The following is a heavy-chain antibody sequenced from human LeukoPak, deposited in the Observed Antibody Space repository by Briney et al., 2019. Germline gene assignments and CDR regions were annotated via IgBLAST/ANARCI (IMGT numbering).Heavy chain of an antibody. Sequence: SETLSLTCTVSGASISSYYWSWIRQPPGKGLEWIGYIYYSGSTNYNPSLKSRVTISVDTSKNQFSLKLSSVTAADTAVYYCARGGIVGATYAFDIWGQGTMVTVSS. CDR2: IYYSGST. D-gene: IGHD1-26*01. CDR3: ARGGIVGATYAFDI. V-gene: IGHV4-59*01. CDR1: GASISSYY. J-gene: IGHJ3*02.